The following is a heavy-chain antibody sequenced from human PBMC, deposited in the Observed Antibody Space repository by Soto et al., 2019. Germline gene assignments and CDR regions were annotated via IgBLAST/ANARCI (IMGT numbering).Heavy chain of an antibody. J-gene: IGHJ5*02. CDR1: GFTFSSYA. D-gene: IGHD3-16*01. V-gene: IGHV3-30-3*01. CDR2: KSYDGSNK. Sequence: QVQLVESGGGVVQPGRSPRLSCAASGFTFSSYAMHWVRQAPGKGLEWVAVKSYDGSNKYYADSVKGRFTIPRDNSNHKLYPEMNSLIAEATAMYSLAGKGVPHNWVGPWGQGTLVTVCS. CDR3: AGKGVPHNWVGP.